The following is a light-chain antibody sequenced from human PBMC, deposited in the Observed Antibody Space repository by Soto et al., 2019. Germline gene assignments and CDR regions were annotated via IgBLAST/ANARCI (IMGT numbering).Light chain of an antibody. CDR2: LEGSGSY. CDR1: SGHSSYI. CDR3: ETWDSNTFWV. V-gene: IGLV4-60*02. J-gene: IGLJ3*02. Sequence: QSVLTQSSSASASLGSSVKLTCTLSSGHSSYIIAWHQQQPGKAPRYLMKLEGSGSYNKGSGVPDRFSGSSSGADRYLTISNLQFEDEADYYCETWDSNTFWVFGGGTQLTVL.